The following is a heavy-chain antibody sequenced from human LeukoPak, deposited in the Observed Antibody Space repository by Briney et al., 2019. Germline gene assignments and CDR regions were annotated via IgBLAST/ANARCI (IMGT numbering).Heavy chain of an antibody. V-gene: IGHV4-59*04. D-gene: IGHD3-10*01. Sequence: GSLRLSCAASGFTFSSYAMSWVRQPPGKGLEWIGNIDYSGTTNYNPSLKSRVFMSVDTSKRQFSLKLRSVTGTDTAVYYCARRTFTRGEPFDYWGQGTLVTVSS. CDR3: ARRTFTRGEPFDY. CDR1: GFTFSSYA. J-gene: IGHJ4*02. CDR2: IDYSGTT.